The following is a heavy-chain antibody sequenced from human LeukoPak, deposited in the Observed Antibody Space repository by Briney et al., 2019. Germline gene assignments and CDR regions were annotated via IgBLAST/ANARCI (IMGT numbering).Heavy chain of an antibody. CDR3: AKAMSYYYYYYGMDV. CDR1: GFTFSNYA. V-gene: IGHV3-23*01. CDR2: ISGSSGST. J-gene: IGHJ6*02. Sequence: GGSLRLSCAASGFTFSNYAMTWVRQAPGKGLEWVSVISGSSGSTYYGDSVKGRFTISRDNSKNTLYLQMNSLRAEDTAVYYCAKAMSYYYYYYGMDVWGQGTTVTVSS.